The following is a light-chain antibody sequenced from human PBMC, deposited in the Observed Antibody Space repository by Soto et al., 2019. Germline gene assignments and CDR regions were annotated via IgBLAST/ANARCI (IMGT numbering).Light chain of an antibody. CDR1: QSVSSNN. Sequence: EIVLTQSPGTLSLSPGETATLSCRASQSVSSNNLAWYHQKPGQTPSLLIYGASTRATGIPERFSGSGSGTDDTPTISRLEPEDFTVYYCQQYDNSITFGQGTRLE. J-gene: IGKJ5*01. V-gene: IGKV3-20*01. CDR2: GAS. CDR3: QQYDNSIT.